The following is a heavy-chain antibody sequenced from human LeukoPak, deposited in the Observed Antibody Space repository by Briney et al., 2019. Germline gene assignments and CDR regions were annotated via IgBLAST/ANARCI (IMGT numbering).Heavy chain of an antibody. Sequence: PGGSQRLSCAASGFTFDDYAMHWVRQAPGKGLEWVSGISWNSGSIGYADSVKGRFTISRDNAKNSLYLQMNSLRAEDTAVYYCARRGVPAAIRGAFDIWGQGTMVTVSS. V-gene: IGHV3-9*01. CDR2: ISWNSGSI. J-gene: IGHJ3*02. CDR3: ARRGVPAAIRGAFDI. CDR1: GFTFDDYA. D-gene: IGHD2-2*01.